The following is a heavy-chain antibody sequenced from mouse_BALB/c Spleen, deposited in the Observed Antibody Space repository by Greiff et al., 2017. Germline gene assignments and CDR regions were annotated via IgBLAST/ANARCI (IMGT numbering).Heavy chain of an antibody. CDR1: GYAFTNYL. D-gene: IGHD2-1*01. V-gene: IGHV1-54*01. CDR3: ARYGNYVYYYAMDY. Sequence: QVHVKQSGAELVRPGTSVKVSCKASGYAFTNYLIEWVKQRPGQGLEWIGVINPGSGGTNYNEKFKGKATLTADKSSSTAYMQLSSLTSDDSAVYFCARYGNYVYYYAMDYWGQGTSVTVSS. CDR2: INPGSGGT. J-gene: IGHJ4*01.